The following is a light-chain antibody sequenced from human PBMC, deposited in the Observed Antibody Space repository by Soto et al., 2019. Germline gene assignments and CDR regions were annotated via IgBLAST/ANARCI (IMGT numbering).Light chain of an antibody. CDR3: QQYDNSPGYT. CDR2: ATS. J-gene: IGKJ2*01. Sequence: EIVLPQSPGTLSLSPGERATLSCRVSQSVSSRDLAWYQQKPGQAPRLLIYATSSRATGIPDRFSGSGSGTDFTLTISRLEPEDFAVYYCQQYDNSPGYTFGQGTKLEIK. V-gene: IGKV3-20*01. CDR1: QSVSSRD.